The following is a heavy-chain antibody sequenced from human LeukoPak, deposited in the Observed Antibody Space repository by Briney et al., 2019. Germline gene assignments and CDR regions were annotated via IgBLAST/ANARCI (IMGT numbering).Heavy chain of an antibody. CDR3: ARLLVGANWFDP. D-gene: IGHD1-26*01. CDR2: INHSGST. J-gene: IGHJ5*02. Sequence: SETLSLTCAVYGGSFSRYYWSWIRQPPGKGLEWIGEINHSGSTNYNPSLKSRVTISVDTSKNQFSLKLSSVTAADTAVYYCARLLVGANWFDPWGQGTLVTVSS. V-gene: IGHV4-34*01. CDR1: GGSFSRYY.